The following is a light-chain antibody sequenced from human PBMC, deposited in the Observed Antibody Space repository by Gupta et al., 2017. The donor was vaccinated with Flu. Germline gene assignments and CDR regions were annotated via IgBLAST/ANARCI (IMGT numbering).Light chain of an antibody. CDR3: QQYDNLPIT. V-gene: IGKV1-33*01. CDR1: QDISNY. J-gene: IGKJ5*01. Sequence: DIKMTQYPPSLSASVGDRVTITCQASQDISNYLNWYQQKPGKAPQLLIYDASNLETGVPSRCSGSGSGTDFTFTISSLQPEDIATYYCQQYDNLPITFGQGTRLEIK. CDR2: DAS.